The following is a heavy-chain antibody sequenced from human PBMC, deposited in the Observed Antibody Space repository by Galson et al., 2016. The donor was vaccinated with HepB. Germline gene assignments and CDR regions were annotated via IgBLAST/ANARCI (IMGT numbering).Heavy chain of an antibody. V-gene: IGHV2-5*02. CDR3: AHRQRGTAFDY. CDR2: IYGDDDK. J-gene: IGHJ4*02. Sequence: PALVKPTQTLTLTCNFSGFSLTSGVVGVGWLRQPPGKALEWLALIYGDDDKTFSPSLRSRVTITKDTSKKQVVLRLTNVDPLDTATYFCAHRQRGTAFDYWGQGILVAVSS. CDR1: GFSLTSGVVG. D-gene: IGHD6-25*01.